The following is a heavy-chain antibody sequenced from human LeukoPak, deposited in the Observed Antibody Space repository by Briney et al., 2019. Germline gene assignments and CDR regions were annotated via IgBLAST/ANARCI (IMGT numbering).Heavy chain of an antibody. V-gene: IGHV1-69*01. J-gene: IGHJ6*03. D-gene: IGHD4-17*01. Sequence: GASLKVSCKASGGTFSCYAISWVRQAPGQGLEWMGGIIPIFGTANYAQKFQGRVTITADESTSTAYMELSSLRSEDTAVYYCARGGTTVTTPYYYYYYMDVWGKGTTVTVSS. CDR1: GGTFSCYA. CDR3: ARGGTTVTTPYYYYYYMDV. CDR2: IIPIFGTA.